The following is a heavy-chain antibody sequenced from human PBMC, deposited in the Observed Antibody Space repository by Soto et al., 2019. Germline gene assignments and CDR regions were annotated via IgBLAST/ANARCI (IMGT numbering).Heavy chain of an antibody. J-gene: IGHJ4*02. CDR2: ISYDGSNK. D-gene: IGHD2-15*01. V-gene: IGHV3-30*18. CDR3: AKGLRSGGSPLGYFDY. CDR1: GFTSSSYG. Sequence: GGSLRLSCAASGFTSSSYGMHWVRQAPGKGLEWVAVISYDGSNKYYADSVKGRFTISRDNSKNTLYLQMNSLRAEDTAVYYCAKGLRSGGSPLGYFDYWGQGTLVTVSS.